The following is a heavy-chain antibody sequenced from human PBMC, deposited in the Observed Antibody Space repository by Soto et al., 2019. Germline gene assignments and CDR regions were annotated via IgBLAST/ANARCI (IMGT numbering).Heavy chain of an antibody. CDR1: GGSISSSSYY. D-gene: IGHD3-22*01. CDR3: ARMYYYDSSRYYYDALDI. CDR2: IYYSGST. J-gene: IGHJ3*02. V-gene: IGHV4-39*01. Sequence: PSETLSLTCTVSGGSISSSSYYWCWIRQPPGKGLEWIGSIYYSGSTYYNPSLKSRVTISVDTSKNQFSLKLSSVTAADTAVYYCARMYYYDSSRYYYDALDIWGQETMVTVS.